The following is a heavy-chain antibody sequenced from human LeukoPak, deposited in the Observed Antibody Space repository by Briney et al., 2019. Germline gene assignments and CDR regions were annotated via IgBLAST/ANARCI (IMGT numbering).Heavy chain of an antibody. CDR3: ARGVGYCSGGSCRYYFDY. D-gene: IGHD2-15*01. V-gene: IGHV1-2*02. J-gene: IGHJ4*02. Sequence: ASVKVSCKASGYTFTSYGISWVRQAPGQGLEWMGWINPNSGGTNYAQKFQGRVTMTRDTSISTAYMELSRLRSDDTAVYYCARGVGYCSGGSCRYYFDYWGQGTLVTVSS. CDR2: INPNSGGT. CDR1: GYTFTSYG.